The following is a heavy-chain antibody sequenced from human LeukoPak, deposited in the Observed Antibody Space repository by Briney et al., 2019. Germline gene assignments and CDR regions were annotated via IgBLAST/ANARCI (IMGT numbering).Heavy chain of an antibody. V-gene: IGHV1-46*01. D-gene: IGHD3-9*01. CDR2: ITPSGGST. CDR3: ARSFARDSDILTGYYIGDY. CDR1: GYTFTNYY. Sequence: ASVKVSCKASGYTFTNYYIHWVRRAPGQGLEWMGVITPSGGSTTYAQKFQGRVSMTRDTSTSTVYMELSSLRSEDTAVYYCARSFARDSDILTGYYIGDYWGQGTLVTVSS. J-gene: IGHJ4*02.